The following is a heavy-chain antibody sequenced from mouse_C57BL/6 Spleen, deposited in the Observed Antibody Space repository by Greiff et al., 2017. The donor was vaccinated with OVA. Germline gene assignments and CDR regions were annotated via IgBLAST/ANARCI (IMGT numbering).Heavy chain of an antibody. CDR1: GYTFTSYW. CDR3: ARVYYYGSSSWFAY. CDR2: IDPSDSET. V-gene: IGHV1-52*01. Sequence: VQLQQPGAELVRPGSSVKLSCKASGYTFTSYWMHWVKQRPIQGLEWIGNIDPSDSETHYNQKFKDKATLTVDKSYSTAYMQLSSLTSEDSAVDYCARVYYYGSSSWFAYWGQGTLVTVSA. J-gene: IGHJ3*01. D-gene: IGHD1-1*01.